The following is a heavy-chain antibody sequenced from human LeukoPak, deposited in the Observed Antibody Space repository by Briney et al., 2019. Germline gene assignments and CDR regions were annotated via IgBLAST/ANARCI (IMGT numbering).Heavy chain of an antibody. CDR2: ISSSSFYV. Sequence: PGGSLRLSCAASGFTFSRYAMSWVRQAPGKGLVWVSSISSSSFYVYYADSVKGRFTISRDNAKKLLYLQMNSLRAEDTAVYYCARVVMGAPGDAFDIWGQGTMVTVSS. V-gene: IGHV3-21*01. D-gene: IGHD1-26*01. J-gene: IGHJ3*02. CDR3: ARVVMGAPGDAFDI. CDR1: GFTFSRYA.